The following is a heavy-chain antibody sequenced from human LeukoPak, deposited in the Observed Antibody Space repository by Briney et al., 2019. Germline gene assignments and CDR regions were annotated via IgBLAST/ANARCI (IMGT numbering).Heavy chain of an antibody. J-gene: IGHJ4*02. V-gene: IGHV1-46*01. CDR1: GYTFTSYY. CDR3: ARNRDSDYYFEH. D-gene: IGHD4-11*01. CDR2: INPSGGST. Sequence: ASVKVSCKASGYTFTSYYIHWVRQAPGQGLEWMGIINPSGGSTTYAQKFQGRVTMTRDTSTSTVYMELSSLRSEDTAMYYCARNRDSDYYFEHWGQGTLVTVSS.